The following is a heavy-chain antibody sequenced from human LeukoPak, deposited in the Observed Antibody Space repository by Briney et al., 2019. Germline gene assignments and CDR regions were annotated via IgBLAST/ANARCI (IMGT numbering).Heavy chain of an antibody. CDR3: ARGAYGDFFDY. CDR1: GFTFSSYE. D-gene: IGHD4-17*01. J-gene: IGHJ4*02. V-gene: IGHV3-48*03. Sequence: PGGSLRLSCAASGFTFSSYEMNWVRQAPGKGLEWVSYISSSGSTIYYADSVKGRFTISRDNAKNSLYLQMNSLRAEDTAVYYCARGAYGDFFDYWGQGTLVTVSS. CDR2: ISSSGSTI.